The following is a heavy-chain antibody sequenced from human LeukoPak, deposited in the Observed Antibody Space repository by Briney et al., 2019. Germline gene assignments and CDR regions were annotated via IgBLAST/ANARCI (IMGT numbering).Heavy chain of an antibody. D-gene: IGHD3-3*01. V-gene: IGHV3-23*01. Sequence: GGSLRLSCATSGFTFSSYAMSWVRQAPGKGLEWVSAISGSGGSTYYADSVKGRFTISRDNSKNTPYLQMNSLRAEDTAVYYCAREGDDFWSGYLNWFDPWGQGTLVTVSS. CDR1: GFTFSSYA. J-gene: IGHJ5*02. CDR2: ISGSGGST. CDR3: AREGDDFWSGYLNWFDP.